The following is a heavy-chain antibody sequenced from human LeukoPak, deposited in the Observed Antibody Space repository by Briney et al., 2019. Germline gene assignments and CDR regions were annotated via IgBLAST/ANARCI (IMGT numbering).Heavy chain of an antibody. J-gene: IGHJ3*02. Sequence: GGSLRLSCAASGFTFSTYAMDWVRQAPGKGLEWVSYLSSSSSVIYHADSVKGRFTISRDNSKNTLSLQLNGLRAEDTAVYYCAKAGEEVATISPFEMWGQGTKVTVSS. CDR2: LSSSSSVI. V-gene: IGHV3-48*01. CDR1: GFTFSTYA. D-gene: IGHD5-24*01. CDR3: AKAGEEVATISPFEM.